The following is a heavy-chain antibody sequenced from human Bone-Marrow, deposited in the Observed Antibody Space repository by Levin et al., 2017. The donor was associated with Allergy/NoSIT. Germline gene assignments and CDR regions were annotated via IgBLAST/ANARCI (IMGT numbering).Heavy chain of an antibody. CDR2: INPKRGDT. CDR1: GYTFTDYY. Sequence: GESLKISCTVSGYTFTDYYIHWVRQAPGQGLEWMGWINPKRGDTNFAQKFHGRVVLSRNTSISTAYMELGRLRSDDTALYYCARGGSGSNDYWGQGTLVTVSS. CDR3: ARGGSGSNDY. D-gene: IGHD1-26*01. V-gene: IGHV1-2*02. J-gene: IGHJ4*02.